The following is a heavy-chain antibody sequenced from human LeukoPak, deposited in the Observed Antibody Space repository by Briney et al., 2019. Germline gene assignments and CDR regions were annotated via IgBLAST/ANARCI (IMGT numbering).Heavy chain of an antibody. D-gene: IGHD3-9*01. Sequence: GASVKVSCKASGYTFTRYGISWVRQAPGQGLEWRGWITAYSGNTNYAKKLQGRVTITTDTSTSTDYMELRSLRSDDTAVYSCARDRGPYDILTGYLPYDYWGQGPLVTVSS. CDR3: ARDRGPYDILTGYLPYDY. CDR2: ITAYSGNT. V-gene: IGHV1-18*01. J-gene: IGHJ4*02. CDR1: GYTFTRYG.